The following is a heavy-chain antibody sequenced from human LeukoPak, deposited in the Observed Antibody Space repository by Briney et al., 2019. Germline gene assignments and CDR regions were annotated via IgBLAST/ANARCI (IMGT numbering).Heavy chain of an antibody. CDR1: GFTFSSYG. CDR2: IRYDGSNK. CDR3: AKSLGIAVDY. Sequence: PGGSLRLSXAASGFTFSSYGMHWVRQTPGKGLEWVAFIRYDGSNKYYADSVKGRFTISRDNSKNTLYLQMNSLRAEDTAVYYCAKSLGIAVDYWGQGTLVTVSS. J-gene: IGHJ4*02. D-gene: IGHD6-13*01. V-gene: IGHV3-30*02.